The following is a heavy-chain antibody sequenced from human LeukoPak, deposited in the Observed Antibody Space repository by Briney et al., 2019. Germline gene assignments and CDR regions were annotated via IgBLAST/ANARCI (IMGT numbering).Heavy chain of an antibody. CDR1: GYIFSNYG. J-gene: IGHJ5*02. D-gene: IGHD7-27*01. Sequence: ASVKVSCKATGYIFSNYGISWVRQAPGHGLEWMGWISSGGNTTYAPKFQDRATMTTDTSTSTAYMELRSLRFDDTAVYYCARDFAWGSGGAPIDDNWLDPWGQGTLVTVSS. CDR3: ARDFAWGSGGAPIDDNWLDP. CDR2: ISSGGNT. V-gene: IGHV1-18*01.